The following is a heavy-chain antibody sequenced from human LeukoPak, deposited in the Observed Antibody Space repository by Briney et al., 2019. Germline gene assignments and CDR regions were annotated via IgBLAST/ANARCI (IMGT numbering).Heavy chain of an antibody. J-gene: IGHJ4*02. D-gene: IGHD5-12*01. CDR1: GFTFSSYS. Sequence: GESLRLSCAASGFTFSSYSMNWVRQAPGKGLEWVSSISSSSSYIYYADSVKGRFTISRDNAKNSLYLQMNSLRAEDTAVYYCARDWSSGYDYAFDYWGQGTLVTVSS. V-gene: IGHV3-21*01. CDR3: ARDWSSGYDYAFDY. CDR2: ISSSSSYI.